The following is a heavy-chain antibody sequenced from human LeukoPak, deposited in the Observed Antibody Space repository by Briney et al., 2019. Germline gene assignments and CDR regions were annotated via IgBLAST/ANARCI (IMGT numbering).Heavy chain of an antibody. CDR2: ISAYNGNT. Sequence: ASVKVSCKASGGTFSSYAISWVRQAPGQGLEWMGWISAYNGNTNYAQKLQGRVTMTTDTSTSTAYMELRSLRSDDTAVYYCARLYCSSTSCYWEPFDYWGQGTLVTVSS. CDR3: ARLYCSSTSCYWEPFDY. V-gene: IGHV1-18*01. D-gene: IGHD2-2*01. J-gene: IGHJ4*02. CDR1: GGTFSSYA.